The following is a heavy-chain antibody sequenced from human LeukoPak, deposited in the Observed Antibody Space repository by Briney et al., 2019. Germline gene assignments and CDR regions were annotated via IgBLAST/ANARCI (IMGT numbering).Heavy chain of an antibody. D-gene: IGHD4-11*01. CDR2: IFYSGTT. J-gene: IGHJ3*02. V-gene: IGHV4-59*08. CDR3: ARHDDYSRAFDI. CDR1: GGSITGHH. Sequence: SETLSLTCTVSGGSITGHHWSWIRQAPGKGLEWIGNIFYSGTTNYNPSLESRVTMAVDTSRNQFSLKLNSVTAADTAVYYCARHDDYSRAFDIWGQGTMVTVSS.